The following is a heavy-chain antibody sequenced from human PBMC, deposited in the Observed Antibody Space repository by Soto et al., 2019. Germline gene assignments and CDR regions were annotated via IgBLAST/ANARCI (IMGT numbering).Heavy chain of an antibody. CDR3: AGGRVADEVTFDY. V-gene: IGHV4-30-4*01. D-gene: IGHD3-16*01. CDR1: GGSISSGDYY. J-gene: IGHJ4*02. Sequence: QVQLQESGPGLVKPSQTLSLTCTVSGGSISSGDYYWSWIRQPPGKGLDWIGYIYYNGSPYYNPSLKSRVTISGDTSKNQFALRRSSVTAADTAVYHCAGGRVADEVTFDYWGQGTLVTVSS. CDR2: IYYNGSP.